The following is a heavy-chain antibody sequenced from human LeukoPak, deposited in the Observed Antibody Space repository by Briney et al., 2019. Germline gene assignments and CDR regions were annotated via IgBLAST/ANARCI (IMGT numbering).Heavy chain of an antibody. J-gene: IGHJ4*02. CDR3: ARGVYRAARRCYFDY. D-gene: IGHD6-6*01. CDR2: IIPIFGTA. Sequence: SVKVSCKASGGTFSSYAISWVRQAPGQGLEWMGGIIPIFGTANYAQKFQGRVTITTDESTSTAYMELSSLRSEDTAVYYCARGVYRAARRCYFDYWGQGTLVTVSS. CDR1: GGTFSSYA. V-gene: IGHV1-69*05.